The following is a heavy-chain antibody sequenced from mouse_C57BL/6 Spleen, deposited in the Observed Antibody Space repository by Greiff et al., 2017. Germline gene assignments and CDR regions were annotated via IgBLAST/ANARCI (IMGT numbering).Heavy chain of an antibody. D-gene: IGHD2-3*01. CDR1: GFTFSDYY. CDR2: ISNGGGST. J-gene: IGHJ3*01. CDR3: ASPEGYDGYYAAY. Sequence: EVHLVESGGGLVQPGGSLKLSCAASGFTFSDYYMYWVRQTPEKRLEWVAYISNGGGSTYSPDTVKGRFTISRDNAKKPLYLQMSRLKSEDTAMYYCASPEGYDGYYAAYWGQGTLVTVSA. V-gene: IGHV5-12*01.